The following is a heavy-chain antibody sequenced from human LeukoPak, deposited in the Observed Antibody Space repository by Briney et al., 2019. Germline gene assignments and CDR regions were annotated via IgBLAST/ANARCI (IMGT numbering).Heavy chain of an antibody. J-gene: IGHJ3*02. V-gene: IGHV1-2*02. CDR1: GYTFTGYY. Sequence: ASVKVSCKASGYTFTGYYMHWVRQAPGQGLEWMGWINPNSGGTNYAQKFQGRVTMTRDTSISTAYMELSRLRSDDTAVYYCARGFWSGSYRSLDAFDIWGQGTMVTVSS. CDR2: INPNSGGT. CDR3: ARGFWSGSYRSLDAFDI. D-gene: IGHD1-26*01.